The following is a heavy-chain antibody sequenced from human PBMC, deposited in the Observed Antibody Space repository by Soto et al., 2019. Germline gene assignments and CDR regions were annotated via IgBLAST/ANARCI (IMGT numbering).Heavy chain of an antibody. CDR3: AREGREYTNSGLFDY. V-gene: IGHV3-33*01. J-gene: IGHJ4*02. CDR1: GFTFNKYG. CDR2: IWYDGSKK. D-gene: IGHD2-8*01. Sequence: QVQLVEPGGAVVQSGGSLRLSCAASGFTFNKYGMHWVRQAPGKGLERGAIIWYDGSKKYYADSVQGRFTISRDNLKKRVYLQKRSMRSEETAVYYCAREGREYTNSGLFDYWGQGTLVTVSS.